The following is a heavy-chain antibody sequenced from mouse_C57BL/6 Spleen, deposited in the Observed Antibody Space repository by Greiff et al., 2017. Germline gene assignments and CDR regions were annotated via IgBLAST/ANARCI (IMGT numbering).Heavy chain of an antibody. J-gene: IGHJ1*03. CDR3: ARYSPCYYYGSSHWYFDV. CDR2: IKNKANGYTT. D-gene: IGHD1-1*01. CDR1: GFTFTDYY. V-gene: IGHV7-3*01. Sequence: EVKLVESGGGLVQPGGSLSLSCAASGFTFTDYYMSWVRQPPGQALEWLGFIKNKANGYTTEYTASLKGRFTISRDNSQSIRYLQMNARRAEDSVTYDCARYSPCYYYGSSHWYFDVWGTGTTVTVSS.